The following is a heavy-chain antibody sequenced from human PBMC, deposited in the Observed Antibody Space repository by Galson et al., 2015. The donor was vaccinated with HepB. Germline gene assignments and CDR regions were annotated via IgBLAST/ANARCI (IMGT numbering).Heavy chain of an antibody. CDR1: GFNFESYG. D-gene: IGHD1-20*01. V-gene: IGHV3-9*01. Sequence: SLRLSCAGSGFNFESYGIHWVRQVPGKGLEWVSGLSWNSGSRSFADSVEGRFTISRDNAKNSLYLHMNSLRAEDTALYFCARNMVPYNWNDVRDAFDIWGQGTMVTVSS. J-gene: IGHJ3*02. CDR3: ARNMVPYNWNDVRDAFDI. CDR2: LSWNSGSR.